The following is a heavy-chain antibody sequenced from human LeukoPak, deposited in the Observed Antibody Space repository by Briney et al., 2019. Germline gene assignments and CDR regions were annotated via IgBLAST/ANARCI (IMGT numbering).Heavy chain of an antibody. Sequence: TGGSLRLSCSGSDFSLPNSVMSWVRQAPGKGLEWVSSVSVGGATTYYADSVKGRFTISRDNSKNTLLLQMNSLRVEDTALYYCAKTVFGYWGQGTLVTVSS. CDR2: VSVGGATT. V-gene: IGHV3-23*01. CDR3: AKTVFGY. J-gene: IGHJ4*02. CDR1: DFSLPNSV.